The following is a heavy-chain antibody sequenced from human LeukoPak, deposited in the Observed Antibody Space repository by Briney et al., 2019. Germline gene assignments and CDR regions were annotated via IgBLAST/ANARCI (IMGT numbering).Heavy chain of an antibody. CDR3: ARDYELDH. J-gene: IGHJ4*02. CDR2: IKQVGSEK. Sequence: GGSLRLSCAASGFTFSSYWMTWVRQSPGKGLEWVANIKQVGSEKNYVDSVRGRLTIARGSVDDSLYLQMSSLRVEDTAVYYCARDYELDHWGQGILVTVSS. CDR1: GFTFSSYW. V-gene: IGHV3-7*01. D-gene: IGHD5-12*01.